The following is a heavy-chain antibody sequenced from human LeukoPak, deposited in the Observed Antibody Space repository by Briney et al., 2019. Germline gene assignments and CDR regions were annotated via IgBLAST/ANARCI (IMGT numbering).Heavy chain of an antibody. CDR1: GFTFDDYA. J-gene: IGHJ6*02. CDR3: AKDTLLAVRGVYYYYGMDV. D-gene: IGHD3-10*01. Sequence: GGSLRLSCAASGFTFDDYAMHWVRQAPGKGLEWVSLISGDGGSTYYADSVKGRFTISRDNSKNSLYLQMNSLRTEDTALYYCAKDTLLAVRGVYYYYGMDVWGQGTTVTVSS. V-gene: IGHV3-43*02. CDR2: ISGDGGST.